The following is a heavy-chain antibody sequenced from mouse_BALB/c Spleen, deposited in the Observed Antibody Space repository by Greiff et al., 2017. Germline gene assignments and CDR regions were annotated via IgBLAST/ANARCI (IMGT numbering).Heavy chain of an antibody. D-gene: IGHD1-1*01. CDR1: GFNIKDYY. CDR3: NADYGSSPWFAY. J-gene: IGHJ3*01. V-gene: IGHV14-4*02. CDR2: IDPENGDT. Sequence: VQLKQSGAELVRSGASVKLSCTASGFNIKDYYMHWVKQRPEQGLEWIGWIDPENGDTEYAPKFQGKATMTADTSSNTAYLQLSSLTSEDTAVYYCNADYGSSPWFAYWGQGTLVTVSA.